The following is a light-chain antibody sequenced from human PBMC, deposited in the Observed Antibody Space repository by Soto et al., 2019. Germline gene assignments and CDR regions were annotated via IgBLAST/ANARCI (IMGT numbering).Light chain of an antibody. CDR1: QSISSN. Sequence: EIVMTQSPATLSVSPGERATLSCRASQSISSNLAWYQQKPGQAPRLLIYVASTRATGIPASFSGSGSGTEFTLTISSLQSEDFAVYYCQQYNNWPPMYTFGQGTKLEIK. CDR3: QQYNNWPPMYT. V-gene: IGKV3-15*01. CDR2: VAS. J-gene: IGKJ2*01.